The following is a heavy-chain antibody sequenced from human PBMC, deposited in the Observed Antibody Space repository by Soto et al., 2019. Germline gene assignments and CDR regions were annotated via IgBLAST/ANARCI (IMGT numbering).Heavy chain of an antibody. D-gene: IGHD2-21*02. CDR3: SKDGPYCGRDCYLNWFDP. Sequence: GRSLRLSGAAAGFTFSSYAMSWVRQAPGKGLEWDSAISGSGGSTYYADSAKGWFTTSRDNSQTTLYLQMHSLRAEDTAVYYCSKDGPYCGRDCYLNWFDPWGQGTLVTVSS. CDR2: ISGSGGST. V-gene: IGHV3-23*01. J-gene: IGHJ5*02. CDR1: GFTFSSYA.